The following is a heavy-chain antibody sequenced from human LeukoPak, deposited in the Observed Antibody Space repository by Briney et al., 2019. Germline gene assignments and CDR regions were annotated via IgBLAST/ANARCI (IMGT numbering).Heavy chain of an antibody. V-gene: IGHV4-61*01. CDR3: ARRHYYGAFDY. Sequence: PSETLSLTCTVSGGSVNSGSYYWSWIRQPPGKGLEWIGYIYYSGSTNYNPSLKSRVTISVDTSKNQFSLKLSSVTAADTAVYYCARRHYYGAFDYWGQGTLVTVSS. D-gene: IGHD4-17*01. CDR2: IYYSGST. J-gene: IGHJ4*02. CDR1: GGSVNSGSYY.